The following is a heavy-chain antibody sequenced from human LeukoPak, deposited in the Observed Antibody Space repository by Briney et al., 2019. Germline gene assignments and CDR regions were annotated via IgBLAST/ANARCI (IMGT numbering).Heavy chain of an antibody. D-gene: IGHD4-17*01. J-gene: IGHJ3*02. CDR1: GDSLSSYY. CDR3: ARHNYDDYVFDI. V-gene: IGHV4-59*08. CDR2: INYSGSA. Sequence: SETLSLTCTVSGDSLSSYYFSWVRQSRGKGLEWIAYINYSGSASYNPSLKSRVTMSVDTSKQFSLSLSSVTAADTAVYYCARHNYDDYVFDIWGQGTKVTVSS.